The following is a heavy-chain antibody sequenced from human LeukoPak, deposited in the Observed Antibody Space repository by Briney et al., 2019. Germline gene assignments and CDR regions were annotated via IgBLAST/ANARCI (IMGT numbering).Heavy chain of an antibody. D-gene: IGHD2-2*01. CDR1: GFTFDDYA. Sequence: GGSLRLSCAASGFTFDDYAMHWVRKAPGKGLEWVSGISWNSGSIGYADSVKGRFTISRDNARNSLYLQMNSLRAEDTAVYYCAKSHRGSCSTTTCYGEADYWGQGTLVTVSS. CDR3: AKSHRGSCSTTTCYGEADY. J-gene: IGHJ4*02. V-gene: IGHV3-9*01. CDR2: ISWNSGSI.